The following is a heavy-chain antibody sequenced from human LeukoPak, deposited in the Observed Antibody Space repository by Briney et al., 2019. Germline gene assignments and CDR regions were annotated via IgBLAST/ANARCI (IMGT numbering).Heavy chain of an antibody. V-gene: IGHV1-69*05. Sequence: SVKVSCKASGGTFSSYAISWVRQAPGQGLEWMGGIIPIFGTANYAQKFQGRVTITTDESTSTAYMELSSLRSEDTAVYYCAREIFGVVLKAFDIWGQGTMVTVSS. CDR2: IIPIFGTA. D-gene: IGHD3-3*01. J-gene: IGHJ3*02. CDR1: GGTFSSYA. CDR3: AREIFGVVLKAFDI.